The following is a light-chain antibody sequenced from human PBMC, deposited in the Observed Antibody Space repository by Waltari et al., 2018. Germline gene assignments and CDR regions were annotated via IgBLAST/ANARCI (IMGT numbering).Light chain of an antibody. CDR3: HHCTNWPRLT. V-gene: IGKV3-11*01. CDR2: DAS. J-gene: IGKJ3*01. CDR1: QRINTC. Sequence: VLTQSPATLSLSLGERATLSCRAGQRINTCLGWWQQRPGQAPRLLVSDASIRATGIPAWFRGSGSGTDFTLTISSLEPEDFAVYYCHHCTNWPRLTFGPGTKVDLK.